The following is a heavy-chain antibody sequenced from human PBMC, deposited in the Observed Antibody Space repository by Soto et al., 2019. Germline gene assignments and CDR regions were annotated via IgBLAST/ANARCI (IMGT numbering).Heavy chain of an antibody. CDR2: IIPIFGTA. Sequence: SVKVSCKASGGTFSSYAISWVRQAPGQGLEWMGGIIPIFGTANYAQKFQGRVTITADESTSTAYMELSNLRSEDTAVYYCARESLAAAGIPFDYWGQGTLVTVSS. V-gene: IGHV1-69*13. CDR3: ARESLAAAGIPFDY. CDR1: GGTFSSYA. J-gene: IGHJ4*02. D-gene: IGHD6-13*01.